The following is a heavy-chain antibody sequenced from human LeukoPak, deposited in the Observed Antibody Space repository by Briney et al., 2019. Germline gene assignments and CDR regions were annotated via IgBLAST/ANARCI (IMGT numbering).Heavy chain of an antibody. CDR3: ARGGSYYYDSSGYSSPDY. D-gene: IGHD3-22*01. J-gene: IGHJ4*02. V-gene: IGHV1-24*01. CDR2: FDPEDGET. Sequence: ASVKVSCKVSGYTLTELSMHWVRQAPGKGLEWMGGFDPEDGETIYAQKFQGRVTMTTDTSTSTAYMELRSLRSDDTAVYYCARGGSYYYDSSGYSSPDYWGQGTLVTVSS. CDR1: GYTLTELS.